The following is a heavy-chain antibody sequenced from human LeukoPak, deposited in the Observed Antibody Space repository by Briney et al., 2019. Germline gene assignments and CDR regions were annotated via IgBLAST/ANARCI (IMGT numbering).Heavy chain of an antibody. D-gene: IGHD6-19*01. J-gene: IGHJ6*03. CDR2: ISGSGGST. CDR1: GFTFSSYA. CDR3: AKGSKAVLFTRDHYMDV. Sequence: GGSLRLSCAASGFTFSSYAMSWVRQAPGKGLEWVSTISGSGGSTYYADSVKGRFTISRDNSKNTLYLQMNSLRAEDTAVYFCAKGSKAVLFTRDHYMDVWGKGTTVTISS. V-gene: IGHV3-23*01.